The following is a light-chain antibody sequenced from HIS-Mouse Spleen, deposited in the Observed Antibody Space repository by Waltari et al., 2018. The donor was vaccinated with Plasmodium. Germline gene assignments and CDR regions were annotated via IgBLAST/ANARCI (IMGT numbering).Light chain of an antibody. V-gene: IGLV3-1*01. J-gene: IGLJ2*01. Sequence: SYELTQPPSVSVSPGPTASITCSGDKLGAKYACRYQQKPGQSPVLVIYHDSKRPSGIPERFSGSNSGNTATLTISGTQAMDEADYYCQAWDSSTVVFGGGTKLTVL. CDR3: QAWDSSTVV. CDR1: KLGAKY. CDR2: HDS.